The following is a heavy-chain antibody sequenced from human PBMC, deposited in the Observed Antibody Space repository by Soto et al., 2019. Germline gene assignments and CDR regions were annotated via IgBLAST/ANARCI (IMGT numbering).Heavy chain of an antibody. J-gene: IGHJ4*02. V-gene: IGHV4-4*07. CDR1: GGSMSDYF. D-gene: IGHD6-19*01. CDR2: KSISGNT. Sequence: QVQLQESGPGLVNPSETLSLTCTVSGGSMSDYFWTWIRQPAGKRLEWVGRKSISGNTDSNPSLMGRAAMSVDTSKNQFSLSLISVTAADTALYYCARNRGPAAGWDFDVWGQGILVTVSS. CDR3: ARNRGPAAGWDFDV.